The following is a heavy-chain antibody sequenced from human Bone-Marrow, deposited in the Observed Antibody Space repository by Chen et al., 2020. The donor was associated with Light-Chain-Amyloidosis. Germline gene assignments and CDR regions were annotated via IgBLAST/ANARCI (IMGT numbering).Heavy chain of an antibody. Sequence: QVQLQESGPGLVKPSQTLSLTCAVAGASIRSGGIYWNWIRQHPGTGLEWIGNMYYSGATQYNPSLKSRVIMSVDTSKNQFSLKLTSVTAADTAVYYCARVVGGGAFDIWGQGTMVIVSS. D-gene: IGHD2-15*01. CDR3: ARVVGGGAFDI. J-gene: IGHJ3*02. CDR1: GASIRSGGIY. CDR2: MYYSGAT. V-gene: IGHV4-31*11.